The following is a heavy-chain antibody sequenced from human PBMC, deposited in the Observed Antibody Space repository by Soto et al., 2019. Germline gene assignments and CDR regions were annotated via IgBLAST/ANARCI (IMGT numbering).Heavy chain of an antibody. CDR3: ARDWGSGSYYGMDV. CDR2: IYYSGST. CDR1: GGSISRYY. Sequence: PSETLALTCTVSGGSISRYYWSWIRQPPGKGLEWIGYIYYSGSTNYNPSLKSRVTISVDTSKNQFSLKLSSVTAADTAVYYCARDWGSGSYYGMDVWGQGTTVTVSS. V-gene: IGHV4-59*01. J-gene: IGHJ6*02. D-gene: IGHD1-26*01.